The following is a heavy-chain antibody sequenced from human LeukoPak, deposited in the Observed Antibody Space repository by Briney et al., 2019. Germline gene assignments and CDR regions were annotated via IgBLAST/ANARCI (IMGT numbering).Heavy chain of an antibody. D-gene: IGHD1-26*01. CDR1: GGSISSYY. V-gene: IGHV4-59*08. CDR3: ASFGSGSPRSPRSLLRFDY. J-gene: IGHJ4*02. CDR2: IYYSGST. Sequence: PSETLSFTCTVSGGSISSYYWSWIRQPPGKGLEWIGYIYYSGSTNYNPSLKSRVTISVDTSKNQFSLKLSSVTAADTAVYYCASFGSGSPRSPRSLLRFDYWGQGTLVTVSS.